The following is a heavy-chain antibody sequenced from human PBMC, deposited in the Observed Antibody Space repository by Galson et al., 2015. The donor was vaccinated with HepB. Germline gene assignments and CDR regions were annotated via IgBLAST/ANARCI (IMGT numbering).Heavy chain of an antibody. CDR3: ARGYDFWSGRDAFHI. CDR2: LYTSGSI. Sequence: TLSLTCNVSGDSINSGRHYWHWIRQPAGKGPEWIGRLYTSGSIIYNPSLKSRATMSVDTSKNQFSLNLSSVTAADTAVYYCARGYDFWSGRDAFHIWGQGTMVTVSS. J-gene: IGHJ3*02. V-gene: IGHV4-61*02. D-gene: IGHD3-3*01. CDR1: GDSINSGRHY.